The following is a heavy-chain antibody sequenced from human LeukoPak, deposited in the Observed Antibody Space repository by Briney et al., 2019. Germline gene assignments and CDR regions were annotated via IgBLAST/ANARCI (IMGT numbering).Heavy chain of an antibody. CDR3: ARTLTDAFDI. CDR1: GFTFSSYG. CDR2: IWYDGNNK. V-gene: IGHV3-33*01. J-gene: IGHJ3*02. Sequence: GGSLRLSCAASGFTFSSYGMHWVRQAPGKGLEWVALIWYDGNNKYYADSVKGRFTISRDNSKNTLYLQLNSLRAEDTAVYYCARTLTDAFDIWGQGTMVTVSS. D-gene: IGHD1-14*01.